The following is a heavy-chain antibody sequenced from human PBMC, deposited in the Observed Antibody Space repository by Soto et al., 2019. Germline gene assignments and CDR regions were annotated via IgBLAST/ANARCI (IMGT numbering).Heavy chain of an antibody. CDR3: ARDFNDAVVNDY. J-gene: IGHJ4*02. CDR1: GFTFSSYW. D-gene: IGHD6-19*01. CDR2: IKQDGSEK. Sequence: GGSLRLSCAASGFTFSSYWMSWVRQAPGKGLEWVANIKQDGSEKYYVDTMKGRFTISRDNAKNSLYLQMNSLRAEDTAVYYCARDFNDAVVNDYWGQGTLVTVSS. V-gene: IGHV3-7*01.